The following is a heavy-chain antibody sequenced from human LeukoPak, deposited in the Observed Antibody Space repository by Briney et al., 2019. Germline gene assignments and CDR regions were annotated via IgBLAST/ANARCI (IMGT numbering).Heavy chain of an antibody. Sequence: PGGSLRLSCAASGFTFSTHAMNWVRQAPGKGLEWVSGISGSGGSTYYADSVKGRFTISRDNSKNTLYLQMITLRAEDTAVYYCAKDAMAVAGNGNWFDPWGQGTLVTVSS. CDR2: ISGSGGST. V-gene: IGHV3-23*01. CDR1: GFTFSTHA. J-gene: IGHJ5*02. D-gene: IGHD6-19*01. CDR3: AKDAMAVAGNGNWFDP.